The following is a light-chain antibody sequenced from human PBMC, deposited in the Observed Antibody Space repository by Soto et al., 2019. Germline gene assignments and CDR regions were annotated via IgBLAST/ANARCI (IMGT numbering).Light chain of an antibody. V-gene: IGLV2-8*01. CDR3: SAYAGSNNFDVV. Sequence: QSALTQPPSASGSPGQSVTISCTGTSSDVGGYNYVSWYQQHPGKAPKLMIYEASKRPSGVPDRFSGSKSGNTASLTVSGLQAEDEVDYYCSAYAGSNNFDVVFGGGTKLTVL. CDR1: SSDVGGYNY. J-gene: IGLJ2*01. CDR2: EAS.